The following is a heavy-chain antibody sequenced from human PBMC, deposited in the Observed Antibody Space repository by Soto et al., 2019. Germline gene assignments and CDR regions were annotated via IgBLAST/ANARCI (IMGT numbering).Heavy chain of an antibody. CDR2: IYYSGST. V-gene: IGHV4-39*01. Sequence: SETLSLTCTVSGGSISSSSYYWGWIRQPPGKGLEWIGSIYYSGSTYYNPSLKSRVTISVDTSKNQFSLKLSSVTAADTAVYYCARADRFDFWSGYYPTEGDYYYGMDVWGQGTTVTVSS. CDR1: GGSISSSSYY. CDR3: ARADRFDFWSGYYPTEGDYYYGMDV. D-gene: IGHD3-3*01. J-gene: IGHJ6*02.